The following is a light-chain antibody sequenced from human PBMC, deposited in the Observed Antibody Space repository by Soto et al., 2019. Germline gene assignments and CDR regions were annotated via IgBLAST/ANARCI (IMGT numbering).Light chain of an antibody. Sequence: QSALTQPASVSGSPGQSITISCTGTSSDVGRYNYVSWYQQHPGKAPKLMIYAVSYRPSGVSDRFSGSKSGNTASLTISGLEAEDEADYYCSSYTTHSALGVVFGGGTKLTVL. CDR2: AVS. CDR1: SSDVGRYNY. J-gene: IGLJ2*01. CDR3: SSYTTHSALGVV. V-gene: IGLV2-14*03.